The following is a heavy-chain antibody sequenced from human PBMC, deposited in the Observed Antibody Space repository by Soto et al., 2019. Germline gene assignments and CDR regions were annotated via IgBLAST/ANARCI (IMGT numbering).Heavy chain of an antibody. V-gene: IGHV1-18*01. CDR2: ISAYNGNT. CDR1: GYTFTSYG. Sequence: VASVKVSCKASGYTFTSYGISWVRQAPGQGLEWMGWISAYNGNTNYAQKLQGRVTMTTDTSTSTAYMELRSLRSDDTAVYYCASSETVAGPAFDIWGQGTMVTVSS. J-gene: IGHJ3*02. CDR3: ASSETVAGPAFDI. D-gene: IGHD6-19*01.